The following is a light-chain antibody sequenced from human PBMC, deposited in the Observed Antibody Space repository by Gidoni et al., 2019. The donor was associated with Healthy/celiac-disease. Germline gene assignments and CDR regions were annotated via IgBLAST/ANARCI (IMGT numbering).Light chain of an antibody. V-gene: IGKV1-9*01. CDR2: AAS. CDR3: QQLNSYRT. J-gene: IGKJ2*01. CDR1: QGISSY. Sequence: IQLTQSPSSLSASVGDRVTITCRASQGISSYLAWYQQKPGKAPKLLIYAASTLQSGVPSRFSGSGSGTDFTLTISSLQPEDFATYYCQQLNSYRTFGQXTKLEIK.